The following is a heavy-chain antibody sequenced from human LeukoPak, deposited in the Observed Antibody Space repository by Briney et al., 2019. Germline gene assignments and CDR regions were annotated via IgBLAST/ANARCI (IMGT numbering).Heavy chain of an antibody. D-gene: IGHD5/OR15-5a*01. CDR2: IYYSGST. CDR1: GASVSSDTSY. Sequence: NASETLSLTCTVSGASVSSDTSYWSWIRQPPGKGLEWIGYIYYSGSTNYNPSLKSRVTISLDMSKNEFSLSLNSVTAADTAVYYCATKLSTDPHYFDYWGQGILVTVSS. V-gene: IGHV4-61*01. CDR3: ATKLSTDPHYFDY. J-gene: IGHJ4*02.